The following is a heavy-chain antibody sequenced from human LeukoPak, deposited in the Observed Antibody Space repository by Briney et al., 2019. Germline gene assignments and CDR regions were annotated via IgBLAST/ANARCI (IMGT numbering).Heavy chain of an antibody. CDR3: AKDHLWRLRFRFDY. CDR1: GFTFSSYA. D-gene: IGHD5-12*01. J-gene: IGHJ4*02. CDR2: ISGSGGST. Sequence: GGSLRLSCAVSGFTFSSYAMSWVRQAPGKGLEWVSAISGSGGSTYYADSVKGRFTISRDNSKNTLYLQMNSLRAEDTAVYYCAKDHLWRLRFRFDYWGQGTLVTVSS. V-gene: IGHV3-23*01.